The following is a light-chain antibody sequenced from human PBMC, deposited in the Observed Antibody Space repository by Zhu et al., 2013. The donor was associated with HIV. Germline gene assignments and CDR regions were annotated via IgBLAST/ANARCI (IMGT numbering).Light chain of an antibody. V-gene: IGKV1-5*03. J-gene: IGKJ4*01. CDR1: QSIDTL. CDR3: QQHDRYPLT. CDR2: KAS. Sequence: DIQMTQSPSTLPAAVGDRVTITCRASQSIDTLVAWYQQKPGKAPKLLIYKASSLDDGVPSRFSGSGSGTDFTLTISSLQPDDLATYYCQQHDRYPLTFGGGPRWRSN.